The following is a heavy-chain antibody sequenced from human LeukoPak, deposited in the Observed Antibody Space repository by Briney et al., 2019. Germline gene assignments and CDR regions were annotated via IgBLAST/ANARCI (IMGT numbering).Heavy chain of an antibody. J-gene: IGHJ3*02. D-gene: IGHD5-18*01. CDR1: GGSISSYY. CDR2: IYTSGST. CDR3: ARSYVLDAFDI. V-gene: IGHV4-4*09. Sequence: SETLSLTCTGSGGSISSYYWSWIRQPPGKGLERIGYIYTSGSTNYNPSLKSRVTISVATSKNQFSLKLSSVTAADTAVYYCARSYVLDAFDIWGQGTMVTVSS.